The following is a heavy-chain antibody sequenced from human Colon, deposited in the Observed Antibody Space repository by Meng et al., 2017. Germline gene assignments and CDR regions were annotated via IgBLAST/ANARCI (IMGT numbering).Heavy chain of an antibody. CDR2: AST. J-gene: IGHJ4*02. Sequence: QVQLPESGPGLVRPSEIPALICSVSGGSVSSAGYQWSWIRQPPGKGLEWIGYASTNYNPSLKSRVTISVDTSKNQFSLRLTSVTAADTAVYYCARDHMGSLDYWGQGILVTVSS. D-gene: IGHD1-26*01. V-gene: IGHV4-61*08. CDR3: ARDHMGSLDY. CDR1: GGSVSSAGYQ.